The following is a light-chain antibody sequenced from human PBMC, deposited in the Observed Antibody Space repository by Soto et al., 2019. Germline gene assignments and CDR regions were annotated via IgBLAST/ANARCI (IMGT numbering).Light chain of an antibody. CDR2: AAS. CDR1: QGISNY. CDR3: QKYNTAPHVT. Sequence: DIPMTQSPSSLSASVGDRVTITCRASQGISNYLAWYQQKPGEVPKLLIYAASTLQSGVPSRFSGSGSGTDFTLSISSLQPEDVATYYCQKYNTAPHVTFGQGTKVEI. V-gene: IGKV1-27*01. J-gene: IGKJ1*01.